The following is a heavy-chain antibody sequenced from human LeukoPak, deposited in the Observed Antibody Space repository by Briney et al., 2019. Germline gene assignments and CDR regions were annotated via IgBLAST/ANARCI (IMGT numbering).Heavy chain of an antibody. Sequence: SGPTLVKPTQTLTLTCTFSGFSLSTSGVGVGWIRQPPGKALEWLALIYWNDDKRYSPSLKSRLTITKDTSKNQVVLTMTNMDPVDTATYYCAHRRDRIAAAGTPPFDPWGQGTLVTVSS. D-gene: IGHD6-13*01. J-gene: IGHJ5*02. CDR3: AHRRDRIAAAGTPPFDP. CDR2: IYWNDDK. CDR1: GFSLSTSGVG. V-gene: IGHV2-5*01.